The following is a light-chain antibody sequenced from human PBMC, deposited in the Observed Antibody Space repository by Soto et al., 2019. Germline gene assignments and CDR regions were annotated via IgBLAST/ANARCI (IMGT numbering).Light chain of an antibody. V-gene: IGKV4-1*01. CDR1: QSVLYNSNNKNY. CDR2: WAS. Sequence: DFVMTQSPDSLAVSLGERAIINCKSSQSVLYNSNNKNYLAWYQQKPGQPPKLLIYWASTRESGVPDRFSGSGSGTDFTLTISSLQADDVAVYYCQQYYSTLHTFGQGTKLEI. J-gene: IGKJ2*01. CDR3: QQYYSTLHT.